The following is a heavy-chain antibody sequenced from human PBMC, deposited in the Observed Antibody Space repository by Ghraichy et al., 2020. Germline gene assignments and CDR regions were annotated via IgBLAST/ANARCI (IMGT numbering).Heavy chain of an antibody. CDR1: GYTFTSYV. V-gene: IGHV1-18*01. CDR2: MIAYNGDI. J-gene: IGHJ4*02. D-gene: IGHD1-26*01. Sequence: ASVKVSCKASGYTFTSYVVNWVRQAPGQGPEWMGWMIAYNGDIKYAQKFQGRLAITTDTSTTTSYMELTSLRSDDTAVYYCATFARPGVPKSLVGSLYFASWGQGTLVTVSS. CDR3: ATFARPGVPKSLVGSLYFAS.